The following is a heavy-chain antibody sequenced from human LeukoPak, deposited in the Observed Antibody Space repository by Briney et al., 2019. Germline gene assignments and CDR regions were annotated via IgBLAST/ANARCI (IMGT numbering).Heavy chain of an antibody. V-gene: IGHV4-59*01. CDR3: ARSPGYYFDY. J-gene: IGHJ4*02. CDR2: IYYSWST. Sequence: SETLSLTCTVSGGSISIYYWNWIRQSPGKGLEWLGYIYYSWSTNYNPSLKSRVTISVDTSKNQFSLKLSSVTAADTAVYYCARSPGYYFDYWGQGTLVTVSS. CDR1: GGSISIYY.